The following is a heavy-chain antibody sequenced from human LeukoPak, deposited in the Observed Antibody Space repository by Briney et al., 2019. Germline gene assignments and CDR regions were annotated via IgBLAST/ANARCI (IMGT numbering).Heavy chain of an antibody. V-gene: IGHV3-33*01. J-gene: IGHJ5*02. D-gene: IGHD6-13*01. CDR2: IWYDGSNK. CDR3: ARDRSSSPDYWFDP. Sequence: GGSLRLSCAASEFTFSSYGMHWVRQAPGKGLEWVAVIWYDGSNKYYADSVKGRFTISRDNSKNTLYLQMNSLRAEDTAVYYCARDRSSSPDYWFDPWGQGTLVTVSS. CDR1: EFTFSSYG.